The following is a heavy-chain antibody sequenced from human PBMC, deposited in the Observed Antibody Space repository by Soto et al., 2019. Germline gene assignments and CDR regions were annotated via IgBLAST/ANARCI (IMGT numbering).Heavy chain of an antibody. CDR3: ARGVGSGSYYNKYNWFDP. J-gene: IGHJ5*02. V-gene: IGHV1-18*01. D-gene: IGHD3-10*01. CDR2: ISAYNGNT. CDR1: GYTFTNYG. Sequence: SVKVSCKASGYTFTNYGISWVRQAPGQGLEWMGWISAYNGNTKYAQKLQGRVTMTTDTSTSTAYMELRSPRSDDTAVYYCARGVGSGSYYNKYNWFDPWGQGTLVTVSS.